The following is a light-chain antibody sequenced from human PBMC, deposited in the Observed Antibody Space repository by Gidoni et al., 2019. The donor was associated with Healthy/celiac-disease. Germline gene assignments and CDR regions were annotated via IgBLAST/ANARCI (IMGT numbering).Light chain of an antibody. Sequence: NFMLTQPHSMSESPGKTVTISCTRSSGSIASNYVQWYQQRPGSSPTTVIYEDNQRPSGVPDRFSGSIDSSSNSASLTISGLKTEDEADYYCQSHNSSNHWVFGGGTKLTVL. CDR1: SGSIASNY. CDR2: EDN. V-gene: IGLV6-57*01. J-gene: IGLJ3*02. CDR3: QSHNSSNHWV.